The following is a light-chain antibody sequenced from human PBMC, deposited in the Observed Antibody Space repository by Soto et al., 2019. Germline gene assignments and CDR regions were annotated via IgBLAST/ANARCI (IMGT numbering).Light chain of an antibody. Sequence: QSALTQPASVSGSPGQSITISCTGTSSDVGAYNYVSWYQQHPGKAPKLVISDVSNRPSGISNRFSGSKSGNTASLTISGLQAEDEADYYCSSYTRSNTLLFGGGTKLTVL. CDR2: DVS. CDR3: SSYTRSNTLL. V-gene: IGLV2-14*01. CDR1: SSDVGAYNY. J-gene: IGLJ2*01.